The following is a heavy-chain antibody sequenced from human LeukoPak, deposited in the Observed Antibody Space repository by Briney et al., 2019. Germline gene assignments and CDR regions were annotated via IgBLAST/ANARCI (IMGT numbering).Heavy chain of an antibody. CDR1: EFTFSSYE. D-gene: IGHD3-22*01. Sequence: PGGSLRLSCAASEFTFSSYEMNWVRQAPGKGLEWVSYISSSGSTIYYADSVKGRFTISRDNAKNSLYLQMNSLRAEDTAVYYCAGPTEYYYDSTSLWGQGTLVTVSS. V-gene: IGHV3-48*03. CDR3: AGPTEYYYDSTSL. CDR2: ISSSGSTI. J-gene: IGHJ4*02.